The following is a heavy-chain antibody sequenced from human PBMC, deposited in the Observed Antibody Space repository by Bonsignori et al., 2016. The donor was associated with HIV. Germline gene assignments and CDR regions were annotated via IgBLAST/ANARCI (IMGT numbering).Heavy chain of an antibody. Sequence: SETLSLTCAVYGGSFSGYYWSWIRQPPGKGLEWIGEINHSGSTNYNPSLKSRVTISVDTSKNQFSLKLSSVTAADTAVYYCARRGPKVYYDYVWGSYRMRYYFDYWGQGTLVTVSS. J-gene: IGHJ4*02. CDR1: GGSFSGYY. V-gene: IGHV4-34*01. D-gene: IGHD3-16*02. CDR3: ARRGPKVYYDYVWGSYRMRYYFDY. CDR2: INHSGST.